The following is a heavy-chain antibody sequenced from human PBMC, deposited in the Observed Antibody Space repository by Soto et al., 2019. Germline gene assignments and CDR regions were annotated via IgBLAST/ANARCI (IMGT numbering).Heavy chain of an antibody. D-gene: IGHD3-10*01. J-gene: IGHJ4*02. CDR3: ARDGSERPATY. CDR2: ISRSGTT. V-gene: IGHV4-59*01. Sequence: PSETLSLTCTVSGGYISSYCWSWIRQPPGKGLEWIASISRSGTTYYNPSLKSRVTISVDTSKNQFSLKLNSVTAADTAVYYCARDGSERPATYWGQGILVTVSS. CDR1: GGYISSYC.